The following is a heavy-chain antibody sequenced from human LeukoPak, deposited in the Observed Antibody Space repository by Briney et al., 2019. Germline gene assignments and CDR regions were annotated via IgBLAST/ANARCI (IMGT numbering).Heavy chain of an antibody. CDR3: ARWRFDSGDHVFDY. D-gene: IGHD6-19*01. Sequence: SETLSLTCTVAGGSIGSATYYWGWIRQHPGKGLEWVGLIYYSGSTYYKPSLKSRITISVDTSKNQFSLELTSVTAADTAVSYCARWRFDSGDHVFDYWGQGTLVTVSS. J-gene: IGHJ4*02. CDR2: IYYSGST. CDR1: GGSIGSATYY. V-gene: IGHV4-31*03.